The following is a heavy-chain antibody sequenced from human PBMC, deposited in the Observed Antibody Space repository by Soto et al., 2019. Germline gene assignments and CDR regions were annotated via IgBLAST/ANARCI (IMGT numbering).Heavy chain of an antibody. CDR2: IKSKPDGGAT. J-gene: IGHJ4*02. V-gene: IGHV3-15*01. Sequence: GGSLRLSCAGSGFTFSIAWMSWVRQAPGKGLEWVGRIKSKPDGGATDYAAPVKGRFTISRDDSKNMLYLQLNSLKTEDTAVYYCTTESPYGDFLFDFWGQGTPVTVSS. CDR3: TTESPYGDFLFDF. D-gene: IGHD4-17*01. CDR1: GFTFSIAW.